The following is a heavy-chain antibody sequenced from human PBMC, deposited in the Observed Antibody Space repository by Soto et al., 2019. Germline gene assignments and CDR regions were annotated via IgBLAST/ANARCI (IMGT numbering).Heavy chain of an antibody. CDR1: GGSISSYY. V-gene: IGHV4-59*01. D-gene: IGHD4-17*01. CDR2: IYYSGST. Sequence: PSETLSLTCTVSGGSISSYYWSWIRQPPGKGLEWIGYIYYSGSTNYNPSLKSRVTISVGTSKNQFSLKLSSVTAADTAVYYCARSPPPVTAFDIWGQGTMVTVS. J-gene: IGHJ3*02. CDR3: ARSPPPVTAFDI.